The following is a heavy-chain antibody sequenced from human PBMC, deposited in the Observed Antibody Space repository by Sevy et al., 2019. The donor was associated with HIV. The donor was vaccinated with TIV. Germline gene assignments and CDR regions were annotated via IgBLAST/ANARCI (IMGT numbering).Heavy chain of an antibody. CDR1: GFTFSSYS. CDR3: AREGGGYSYGSKAAGMDV. V-gene: IGHV3-21*01. Sequence: GGSLRLSCAASGFTFSSYSMNWVRQAPGKGLEWVSSISSSSSYIYYADSVKDRFTISRDNAKNSLYLQMNSLRAEDTAVYYCAREGGGYSYGSKAAGMDVWGQGTTVTVSS. J-gene: IGHJ6*02. CDR2: ISSSSSYI. D-gene: IGHD5-18*01.